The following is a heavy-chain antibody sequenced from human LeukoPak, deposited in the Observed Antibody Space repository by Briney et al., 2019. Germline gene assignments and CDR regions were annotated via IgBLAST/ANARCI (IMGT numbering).Heavy chain of an antibody. CDR1: GYTFTSYG. D-gene: IGHD3-10*01. J-gene: IGHJ4*02. Sequence: ASVKVSCKASGYTFTSYGISWVRQAHGQGLEWMGWISAYNGNTNYAQKLQGRVTMTTDTSTSTAYMEPRSLRSDDTAVYYCARDYGPTHYYVSGTLLSPDYWGQGTLVTVSS. V-gene: IGHV1-18*01. CDR2: ISAYNGNT. CDR3: ARDYGPTHYYVSGTLLSPDY.